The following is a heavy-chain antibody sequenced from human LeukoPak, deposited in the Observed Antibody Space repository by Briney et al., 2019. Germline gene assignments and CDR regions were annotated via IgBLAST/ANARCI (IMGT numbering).Heavy chain of an antibody. CDR1: GFTFSSYS. D-gene: IGHD5-12*01. Sequence: GGSLRLSCAVSGFTFSSYSMTWVRQAPGKGLEWVANIKQDGSEKYYVDSVKGRFTISRDNAKNSLYLQMNSLRAEDTAVYYCAREGGYLYYYYYGMDVWGQGTTVTVSS. CDR2: IKQDGSEK. V-gene: IGHV3-7*01. CDR3: AREGGYLYYYYYGMDV. J-gene: IGHJ6*02.